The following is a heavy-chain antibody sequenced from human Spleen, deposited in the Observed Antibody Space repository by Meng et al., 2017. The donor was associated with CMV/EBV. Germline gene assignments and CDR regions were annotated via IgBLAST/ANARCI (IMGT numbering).Heavy chain of an antibody. Sequence: GESLRLSCAASGFTFSSYAMSWVRQAPGKGLEWVSAISGSGGSTYYADSVKGRFTISRDNAKNSLYLQMNSLRAEDTAVYYCARGRHYDFWSGYLEGSYYFDYWGQGTLVTVSS. CDR3: ARGRHYDFWSGYLEGSYYFDY. D-gene: IGHD3-3*01. CDR1: GFTFSSYA. CDR2: ISGSGGST. V-gene: IGHV3-23*01. J-gene: IGHJ4*02.